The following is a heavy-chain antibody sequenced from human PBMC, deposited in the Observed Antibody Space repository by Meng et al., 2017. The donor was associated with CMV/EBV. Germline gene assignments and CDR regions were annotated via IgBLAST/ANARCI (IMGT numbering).Heavy chain of an antibody. J-gene: IGHJ4*02. CDR2: ISSSSSYI. CDR1: GFTCSSYS. V-gene: IGHV3-21*01. D-gene: IGHD3-22*01. CDR3: ARDLERTYYYDSSGYSFFDY. Sequence: EVQLVESGGGLVKPGGSLRLSCSGSGFTCSSYSMNWVRQAPGKGLEWVSSISSSSSYIYYADSVKGRFTISRDNAKNSLYLQMNSLRAEDTAVYYCARDLERTYYYDSSGYSFFDYWGQGTMVTVSS.